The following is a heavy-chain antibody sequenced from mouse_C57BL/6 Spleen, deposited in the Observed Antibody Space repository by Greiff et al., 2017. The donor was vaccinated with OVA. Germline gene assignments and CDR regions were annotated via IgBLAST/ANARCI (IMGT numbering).Heavy chain of an antibody. V-gene: IGHV1-55*01. Sequence: QVQLQQPGAELVKPGASVKMSCKASGYTFTSYWITWVKQRPGQGLEWIGDIYPGSGSTNYNEKFKSKATLTVDTSSSTAYMQLSSLTSEDSAVYYCARGGTTVVGRGFDYRGQGTTLTVSS. CDR3: ARGGTTVVGRGFDY. D-gene: IGHD1-1*01. J-gene: IGHJ2*01. CDR1: GYTFTSYW. CDR2: IYPGSGST.